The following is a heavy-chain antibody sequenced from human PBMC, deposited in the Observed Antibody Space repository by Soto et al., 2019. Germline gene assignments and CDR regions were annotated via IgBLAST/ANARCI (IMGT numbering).Heavy chain of an antibody. J-gene: IGHJ6*02. Sequence: PGGSLRLSSTASGFTCSDDEMNCFRYAPAEGLERVSFSRSQDLGGTEHYAGSVRGRYIISRDDANSVAPLQMGSLKSEASGVYYCARHARVGESLSLNYYAVDVWGQGTTVTVSS. D-gene: IGHD3-10*01. CDR3: ARHARVGESLSLNYYAVDV. CDR1: GFTCSDDE. V-gene: IGHV3-49*03. CDR2: SRSQDLGGTE.